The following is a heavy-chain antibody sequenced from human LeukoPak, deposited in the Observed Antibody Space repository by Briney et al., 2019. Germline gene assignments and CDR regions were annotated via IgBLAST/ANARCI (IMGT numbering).Heavy chain of an antibody. Sequence: PSETLSLTCAVSGYSISSGYYWGWIRQPPGKGLEWIGRIYTSGSTNYNPSLKSRVTMSVDTSKNQFSLKLSSVTAADTAVYYCARGASTSSWPAATYYYYMDVWGKGTTVTVSS. J-gene: IGHJ6*03. CDR3: ARGASTSSWPAATYYYYMDV. V-gene: IGHV4-38-2*01. D-gene: IGHD2-2*01. CDR2: IYTSGST. CDR1: GYSISSGYY.